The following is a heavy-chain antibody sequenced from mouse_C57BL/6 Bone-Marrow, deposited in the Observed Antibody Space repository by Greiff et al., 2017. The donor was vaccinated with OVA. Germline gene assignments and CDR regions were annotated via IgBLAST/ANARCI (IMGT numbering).Heavy chain of an antibody. V-gene: IGHV1-55*01. Sequence: VKLQQPGAELVKPGASVKMSCKASGYTFTSYWITWVKQRPGQGLEWIGDIYPGSGSTNYNEKFKSKATLTVDTSSSTAYMQLSSLTSEDSAVYYCAYYSNYVDCDVWGQGTTLTVSS. CDR3: AYYSNYVDCDV. CDR2: IYPGSGST. D-gene: IGHD2-5*01. CDR1: GYTFTSYW. J-gene: IGHJ2*01.